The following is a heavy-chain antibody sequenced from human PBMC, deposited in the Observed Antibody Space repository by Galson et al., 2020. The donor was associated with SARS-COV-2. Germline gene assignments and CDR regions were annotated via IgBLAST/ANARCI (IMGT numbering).Heavy chain of an antibody. J-gene: IGHJ3*02. CDR1: GGSISSGGYY. D-gene: IGHD1-1*01. Sequence: SETLSLTCTVSGGSISSGGYYWSWIRQHPGKGLEWIGYIYYSGSTYYNPSLKSRVTISVDTSKNQFSLKLSSVTAADTAVYYCARTSGGTDALDILGQGTMVTVSS. CDR3: ARTSGGTDALDI. CDR2: IYYSGST. V-gene: IGHV4-31*03.